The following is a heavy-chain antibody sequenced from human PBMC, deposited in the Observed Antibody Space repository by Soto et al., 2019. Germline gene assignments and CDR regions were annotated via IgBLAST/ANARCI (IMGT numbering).Heavy chain of an antibody. Sequence: QVQLVQSGGEVKKPGASVKVSCKTSGYSFTTYGISWVRQAPGQGLEWMGWISGYNGNTHYAQKFQGRVSMTTDTSTSTAYMELRSLRSDDTAVYYCAREGPAPYYYYGMDVWGQWTTVTVSS. CDR2: ISGYNGNT. CDR1: GYSFTTYG. J-gene: IGHJ6*02. V-gene: IGHV1-18*01. CDR3: AREGPAPYYYYGMDV.